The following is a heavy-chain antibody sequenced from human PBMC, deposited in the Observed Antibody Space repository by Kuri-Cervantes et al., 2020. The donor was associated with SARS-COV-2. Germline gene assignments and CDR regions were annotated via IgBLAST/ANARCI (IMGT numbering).Heavy chain of an antibody. CDR1: GYTFTGYY. D-gene: IGHD3-10*01. CDR3: ARGSIFSDTGGCYFDY. CDR2: INPNSGGT. Sequence: ASVKVSCKASGYTFTGYYMHWVRQAPGQGLEWMGWINPNSGGTNYAQKFQGRVTMTRNTSISTAYMELSRLRSDDTAVYYCARGSIFSDTGGCYFDYWGQGTLVTVSS. V-gene: IGHV1-2*02. J-gene: IGHJ4*02.